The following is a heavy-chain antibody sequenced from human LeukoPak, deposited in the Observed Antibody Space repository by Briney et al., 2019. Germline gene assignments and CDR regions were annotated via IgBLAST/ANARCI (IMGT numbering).Heavy chain of an antibody. Sequence: PSETLSLTCTVSGGSISSGSYYWSWIRQPPGKGLEWIGYIYYSGSTNYNPSLKSRVTISVDTSKNQFSLKLSSVTAADTAVYYCARGNRDEYSYGRPYYFDYWGQGTLVTVSS. CDR2: IYYSGST. J-gene: IGHJ4*02. D-gene: IGHD5-18*01. V-gene: IGHV4-61*01. CDR3: ARGNRDEYSYGRPYYFDY. CDR1: GGSISSGSYY.